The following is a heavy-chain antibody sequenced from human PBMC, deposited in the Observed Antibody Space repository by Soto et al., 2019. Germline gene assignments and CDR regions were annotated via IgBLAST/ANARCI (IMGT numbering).Heavy chain of an antibody. V-gene: IGHV4-34*01. CDR2: INHSGST. CDR3: ARVLGIAAAGSKLVWFDP. D-gene: IGHD6-13*01. J-gene: IGHJ5*02. CDR1: GGSFSGYY. Sequence: PSETLSLTCAFYGGSFSGYYWSLIRQPPGKGLEWIGEINHSGSTNYNPSLKSRVTISVDTSKNQFSLKLSSVTAADTAVYYCARVLGIAAAGSKLVWFDPWGQGTLVTVSS.